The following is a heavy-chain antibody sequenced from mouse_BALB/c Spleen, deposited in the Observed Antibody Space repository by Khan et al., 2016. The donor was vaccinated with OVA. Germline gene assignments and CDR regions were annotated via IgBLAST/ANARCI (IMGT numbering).Heavy chain of an antibody. CDR1: GYTFTNYW. CDR3: ARRGAARVTWEYLDY. Sequence: VKLLESGAELVRPGTSVKMSCKAAGYTFTNYWIGWVKQRPGHGLEWIGDTYPGGGYTNYNEKFKGKATLTADTSSSTAYMQLSGLTSEDSDIYYCARRGAARVTWEYLDYWGQGTTLTVSS. D-gene: IGHD3-1*01. J-gene: IGHJ2*01. CDR2: TYPGGGYT. V-gene: IGHV1-63*02.